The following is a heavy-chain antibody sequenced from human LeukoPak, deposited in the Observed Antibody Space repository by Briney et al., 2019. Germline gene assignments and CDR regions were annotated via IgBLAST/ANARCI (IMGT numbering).Heavy chain of an antibody. CDR3: ARRPHPYSSSWYRGWYFDY. D-gene: IGHD6-13*01. CDR2: INHSGST. CDR1: GGSFSGYY. J-gene: IGHJ4*02. V-gene: IGHV4-34*01. Sequence: SETLSLTCAVYGGSFSGYYWSWIRQPPGKGLEWIGEINHSGSTNYNPSLKSRVTISVDTSKNQFSLKLSSVTAADTAVYYCARRPHPYSSSWYRGWYFDYWGQGTLVTVSS.